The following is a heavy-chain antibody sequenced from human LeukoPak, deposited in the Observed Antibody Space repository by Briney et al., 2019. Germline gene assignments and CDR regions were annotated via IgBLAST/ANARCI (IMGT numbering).Heavy chain of an antibody. D-gene: IGHD6-19*01. V-gene: IGHV4-4*07. CDR1: GGTISSYY. J-gene: IGHJ3*02. CDR2: IYSSGYT. CDR3: ARHLTFGFGSGDAFDI. Sequence: PSETLSLTCTVSGGTISSYYWGWIRQPAGKGPQWIGRIYSSGYTYYNPSLKSRVTMSVDTPKNHFSLMVTSVTAADTAVYYCARHLTFGFGSGDAFDIWGQGVMVTVSS.